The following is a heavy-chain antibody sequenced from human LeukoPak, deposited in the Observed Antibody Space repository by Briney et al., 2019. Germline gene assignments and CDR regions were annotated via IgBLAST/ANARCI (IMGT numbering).Heavy chain of an antibody. Sequence: GGSLRLSCVASGFTFSSYWMHWVRQVPGKGLAWVSRINSDGSSTRYADSVKGRFTISRDNAKNTLYVQMNSLRAEDTAVYYCAREPRGNWFDPWGQGTLVTVSS. CDR3: AREPRGNWFDP. V-gene: IGHV3-74*01. J-gene: IGHJ5*02. CDR1: GFTFSSYW. CDR2: INSDGSST.